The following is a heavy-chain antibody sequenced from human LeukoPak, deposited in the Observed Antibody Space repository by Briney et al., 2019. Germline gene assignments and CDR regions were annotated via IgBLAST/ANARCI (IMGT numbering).Heavy chain of an antibody. J-gene: IGHJ5*02. CDR1: GYTFTSYD. V-gene: IGHV1-8*01. CDR2: LNPNSGNT. Sequence: ASVKVSCKAAGYTFTSYDINWVRQAPGQGLEWMGWLNPNSGNTGYAQKFPGRGTMTRNTSISTAYMELSSLRSEDTAVYYCARRRRGVVRGLAPFDPWGQGTLVTVSS. D-gene: IGHD3-10*01. CDR3: ARRRRGVVRGLAPFDP.